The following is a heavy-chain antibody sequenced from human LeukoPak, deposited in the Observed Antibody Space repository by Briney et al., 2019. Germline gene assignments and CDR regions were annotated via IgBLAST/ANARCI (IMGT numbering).Heavy chain of an antibody. CDR3: ARPSGSYWYFDL. V-gene: IGHV3-33*01. D-gene: IGHD1-26*01. Sequence: GGSLRLSCAASGFTFSSNGMHWVRQAPGKGLEWVAFIWYDGSNKYYADSVKGRFVISRDNSKNTLYLQMNSLRGEDTAVYYCARPSGSYWYFDLWGRGTLVTVSS. CDR2: IWYDGSNK. CDR1: GFTFSSNG. J-gene: IGHJ2*01.